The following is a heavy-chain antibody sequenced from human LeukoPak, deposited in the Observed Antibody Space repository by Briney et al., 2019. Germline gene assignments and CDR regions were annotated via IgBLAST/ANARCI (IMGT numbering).Heavy chain of an antibody. D-gene: IGHD3-10*01. V-gene: IGHV4-4*07. CDR3: ARGSRRHYYGSGSSFDY. CDR2: IHISGST. CDR1: GASISNYY. J-gene: IGHJ4*02. Sequence: SETLSLTCTVSGASISNYYWNWSRQPAGKGLEWMVRIHISGSTNYNPSLKSRVTMSLHTSTNQFSLKLSSVTAADTAVYYCARGSRRHYYGSGSSFDYWGQGTLVTVSS.